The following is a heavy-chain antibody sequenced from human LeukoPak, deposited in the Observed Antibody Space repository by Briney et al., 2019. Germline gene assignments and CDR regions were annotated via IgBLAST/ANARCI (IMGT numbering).Heavy chain of an antibody. D-gene: IGHD3-22*01. CDR1: GYTFTGYY. V-gene: IGHV1-2*06. J-gene: IGHJ4*02. Sequence: GASVKVSCKASGYTFTGYYMHWVRQAPGQGLEWMGRINPNSGGTNYAQKFQGRVTMTRDTSISTAYMELSRLRSDDTAVYYCWSAGGSSGYYFDYWGQGTLVTVS. CDR2: INPNSGGT. CDR3: WSAGGSSGYYFDY.